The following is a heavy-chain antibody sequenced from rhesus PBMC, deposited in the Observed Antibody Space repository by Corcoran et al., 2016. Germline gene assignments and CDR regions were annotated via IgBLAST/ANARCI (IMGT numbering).Heavy chain of an antibody. CDR2: MDTSDSDP. CDR1: GYSFSSYC. J-gene: IGHJ5-2*02. CDR3: AKEGYINSLDV. D-gene: IGHD5-24*01. Sequence: EVQLVQSGAEVKRPGESLKIYCKTSGYSFSSYCISWVRPMPGKGLEGRGAMDTSDSDPRYSPPCQGQVTISANKSISTDYLKWSSLKASDSATYYCAKEGYINSLDVWGRGVLVTVSS. V-gene: IGHV5-2*01.